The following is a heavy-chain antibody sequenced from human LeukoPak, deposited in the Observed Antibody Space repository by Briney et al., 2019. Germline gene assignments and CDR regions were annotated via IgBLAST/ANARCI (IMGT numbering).Heavy chain of an antibody. CDR2: ISSSSSSI. CDR1: GFTFSSYS. V-gene: IGHV3-21*01. CDR3: ARPVRGALDI. J-gene: IGHJ3*02. D-gene: IGHD3-10*01. Sequence: GSLCLSCAASGFTFSSYSMNWVRQAPGKGLEWVASISSSSSSIYYPDPVNGRFTISRDNENNSLYLQMNSLRAEDTAVYYCARPVRGALDIWAQGTMVTVSS.